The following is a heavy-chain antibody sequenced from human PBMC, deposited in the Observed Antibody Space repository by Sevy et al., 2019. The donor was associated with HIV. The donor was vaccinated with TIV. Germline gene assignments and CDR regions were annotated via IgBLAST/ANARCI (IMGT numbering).Heavy chain of an antibody. CDR3: ARRGTFRFSDAFDI. CDR2: ISSIGNTI. CDR1: GFTLTSYE. D-gene: IGHD1-7*01. J-gene: IGHJ3*02. Sequence: GRSLRLSCEASGFTLTSYEMYWVRQAPGTGLEWVSYISSIGNTIYYADSVKGRFTISRDKAKKSVYLQMNSLRADDTAVYFCARRGTFRFSDAFDIWGQGTMVTVSS. V-gene: IGHV3-48*03.